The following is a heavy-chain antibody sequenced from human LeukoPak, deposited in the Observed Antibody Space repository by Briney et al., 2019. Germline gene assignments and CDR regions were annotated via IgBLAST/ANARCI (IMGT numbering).Heavy chain of an antibody. CDR3: AREKRGGYYPGY. J-gene: IGHJ4*02. CDR1: GFTFSGYA. D-gene: IGHD3-3*01. Sequence: PGRSLRLSCAASGFTFSGYAMHWVRQAPGKGLEWAASITYDGSTENYADSVKGRFTISRDNSKNTLYLEMNSLGPEDTAIYYCAREKRGGYYPGYWGQGTLVTVSS. V-gene: IGHV3-30-3*01. CDR2: ITYDGSTE.